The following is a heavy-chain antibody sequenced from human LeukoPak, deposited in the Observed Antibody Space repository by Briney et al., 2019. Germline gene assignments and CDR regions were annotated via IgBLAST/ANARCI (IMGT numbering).Heavy chain of an antibody. D-gene: IGHD3-10*01. Sequence: PGGSLRLSCAASGFTFSSYGMSWVHQAPGKGLEWVSAISGSGGSTYYADSVKGRFTISRDNSKNTLYLQMNSLRAEDTAVYYCAKDRLFSGYYYGSGSYYSHYWGQGTLVTVFS. J-gene: IGHJ4*02. CDR1: GFTFSSYG. V-gene: IGHV3-23*01. CDR2: ISGSGGST. CDR3: AKDRLFSGYYYGSGSYYSHY.